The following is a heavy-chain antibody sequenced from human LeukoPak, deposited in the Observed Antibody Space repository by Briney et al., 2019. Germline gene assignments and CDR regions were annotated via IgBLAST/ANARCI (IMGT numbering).Heavy chain of an antibody. J-gene: IGHJ1*01. D-gene: IGHD6-13*01. V-gene: IGHV3-23*01. CDR3: AKRASLAVAWTLNRYFEH. CDR1: GFTLSSYA. CDR2: ISVNGGGT. Sequence: PGGSLRLSCAASGFTLSSYAMSWVRQAPGKGLEWVSAISVNGGGTYYAESVKGRFTISTDKSKNTLYLHMNSLRAEDTAGYYWAKRASLAVAWTLNRYFEHWGQGTPVIVS.